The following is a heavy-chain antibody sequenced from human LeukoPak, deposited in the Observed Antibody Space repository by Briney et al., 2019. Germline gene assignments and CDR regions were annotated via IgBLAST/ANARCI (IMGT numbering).Heavy chain of an antibody. V-gene: IGHV5-51*01. CDR1: GYSLTTYW. J-gene: IGHJ4*02. CDR3: ARQEYSSSSADY. Sequence: HGESLKISCKGSGYSLTTYWIGWVRQMPGKGLEWMGIIYPGDSDTRYSPSFQGQVTISADKSISTAYLQWSSLKASDTAMYYCARQEYSSSSADYWGQGTLVTVSS. D-gene: IGHD6-6*01. CDR2: IYPGDSDT.